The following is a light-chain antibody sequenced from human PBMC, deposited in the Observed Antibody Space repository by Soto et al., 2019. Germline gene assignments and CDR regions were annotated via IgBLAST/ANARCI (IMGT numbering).Light chain of an antibody. J-gene: IGKJ1*01. Sequence: DIQMTQSPSTLSASVGDRVTITCRASQSISSWLAWYQQKPGKAPKLLIYKASSLESGVPSRFSGSGSGTEFTRTISSLQPDDCASYYCQQYHSYSRTFGQGTKVEIK. V-gene: IGKV1-5*03. CDR1: QSISSW. CDR2: KAS. CDR3: QQYHSYSRT.